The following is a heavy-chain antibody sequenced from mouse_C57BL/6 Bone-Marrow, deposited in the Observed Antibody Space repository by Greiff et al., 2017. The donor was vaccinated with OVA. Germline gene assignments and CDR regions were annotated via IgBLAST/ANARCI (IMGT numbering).Heavy chain of an antibody. Sequence: VQLQQSGAELVRPGASVKLSCKASGYTFTSYGISWVKQRTGQGLEWIGEIYPRSGNTYYNEKFKGKATLTADKSSSTAYMELRSLTSEDSAVYFCARGYDYEFDYWGQGTLVTVSA. J-gene: IGHJ3*01. V-gene: IGHV1-81*01. CDR3: ARGYDYEFDY. CDR2: IYPRSGNT. CDR1: GYTFTSYG. D-gene: IGHD2-4*01.